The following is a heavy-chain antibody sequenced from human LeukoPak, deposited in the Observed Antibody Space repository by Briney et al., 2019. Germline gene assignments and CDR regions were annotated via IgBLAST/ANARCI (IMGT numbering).Heavy chain of an antibody. CDR2: ISGGGDT. V-gene: IGHV3-53*01. CDR3: AKALYGGHDY. D-gene: IGHD4-23*01. Sequence: GGSLRLSCAASGFTVSGNYMTWVRQAPGKGLEWVSIISGGGDTYYADSVKGRFTISRDIFKNTLYLQMNSLRADDTAVYYCAKALYGGHDYWGQGTLVTVSS. CDR1: GFTVSGNY. J-gene: IGHJ4*02.